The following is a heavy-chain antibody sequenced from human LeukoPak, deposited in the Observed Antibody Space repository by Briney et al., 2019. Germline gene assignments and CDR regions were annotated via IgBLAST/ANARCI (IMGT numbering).Heavy chain of an antibody. CDR1: GGTFSSYA. J-gene: IGHJ4*02. D-gene: IGHD3-10*01. V-gene: IGHV1-69*13. CDR3: ARDHGWFGELPPRYFDY. Sequence: AASVKVSCKASGGTFSSYAIGWVRQAPGQGLEWMGGIIPIFGTANYAQKFQGRVTITADESTSTAYMELSSLRSEDTAVYYCARDHGWFGELPPRYFDYWGQGTLVTVSS. CDR2: IIPIFGTA.